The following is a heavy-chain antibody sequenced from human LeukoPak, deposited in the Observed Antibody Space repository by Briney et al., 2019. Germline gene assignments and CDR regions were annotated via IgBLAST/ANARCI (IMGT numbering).Heavy chain of an antibody. CDR1: GGSVSSGSYY. J-gene: IGHJ4*02. D-gene: IGHD6-19*01. CDR3: ARVLPYSSGLDY. V-gene: IGHV4-61*01. CDR2: IYYSGST. Sequence: PSETLSLTCTVSGGSVSSGSYYWRWIRQPPGKGLEWIGYIYYSGSTNYNPSLKSRVTISVDTSKNQFSLKLSSVTAADTAVYYCARVLPYSSGLDYWGQGTLVTVSS.